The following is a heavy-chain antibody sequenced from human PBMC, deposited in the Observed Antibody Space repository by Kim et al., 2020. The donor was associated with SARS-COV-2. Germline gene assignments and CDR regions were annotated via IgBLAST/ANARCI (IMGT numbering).Heavy chain of an antibody. CDR2: IKQDGSEK. V-gene: IGHV3-7*01. J-gene: IGHJ4*02. CDR1: GFTFSSYW. D-gene: IGHD3-9*01. Sequence: GGSLRLSCAASGFTFSSYWMSWVRQAPGKGLEWVANIKQDGSEKYYVDSVKGRFTISRDNAKNSLYLQMNSLRAEDTAVYYCARDHSTSDYDILTGYYSFGFFDYWGQGTLVTVSS. CDR3: ARDHSTSDYDILTGYYSFGFFDY.